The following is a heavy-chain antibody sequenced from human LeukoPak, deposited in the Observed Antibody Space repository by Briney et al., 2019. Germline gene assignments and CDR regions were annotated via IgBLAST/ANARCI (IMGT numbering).Heavy chain of an antibody. J-gene: IGHJ4*02. D-gene: IGHD2-15*01. CDR3: AKDLWDSSGSCLDY. Sequence: GGSLRLSCAASGFTFSSYAMSWVRQAPGKGLEGVSTTSYGGGRTLYGDSVKGRFTISRDNSENTVYLQVHSLRAEDPAVFYCAKDLWDSSGSCLDYWGQGTVDSVPS. CDR1: GFTFSSYA. CDR2: TSYGGGRT. V-gene: IGHV3-23*01.